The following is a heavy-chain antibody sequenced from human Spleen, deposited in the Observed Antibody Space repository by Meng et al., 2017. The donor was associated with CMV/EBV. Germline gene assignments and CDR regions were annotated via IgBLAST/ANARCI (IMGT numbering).Heavy chain of an antibody. V-gene: IGHV3-23*01. D-gene: IGHD1-26*01. CDR1: GFIFSSYA. CDR2: ISGSGHTT. Sequence: GESLKISCAASGFIFSSYAMTWVRQAPGKGLEWVSFISGSGHTTYYADSVEGRCTISRDNSKNTLYLEMNFLRDEDTAVYYCAKDASTYSGSYHFDQWGQGTLVTVSS. CDR3: AKDASTYSGSYHFDQ. J-gene: IGHJ4*02.